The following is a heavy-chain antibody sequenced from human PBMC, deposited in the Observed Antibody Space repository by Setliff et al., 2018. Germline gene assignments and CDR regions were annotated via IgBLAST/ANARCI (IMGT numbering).Heavy chain of an antibody. CDR1: GYTFTSYD. CDR2: MNPNSGNT. Sequence: GASVKVSCKASGYTFTSYDINWVRQATGQGLEWMGWMNPNSGNTGYAQKLQGRVTMTTDTSTSTAYMELRSLRSDDTAVYYCARDKGSRWFGEYAFDIWGQGTMVTVSS. CDR3: ARDKGSRWFGEYAFDI. V-gene: IGHV1-8*01. J-gene: IGHJ3*02. D-gene: IGHD3-10*01.